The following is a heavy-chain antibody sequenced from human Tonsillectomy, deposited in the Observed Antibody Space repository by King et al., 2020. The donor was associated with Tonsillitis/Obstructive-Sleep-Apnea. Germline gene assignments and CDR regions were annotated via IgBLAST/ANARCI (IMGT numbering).Heavy chain of an antibody. Sequence: QLQESGPGLVKPSETLSLTCTVSGGSINNYYWNWIRQPPGKGLEWMGYIYYTGSTNYNPSLKSRVTISVDTSKNQFSLKLRSVTAADTAVYYCAREALNDDWYPDLWGRGTLVTVSS. D-gene: IGHD1-1*01. CDR3: AREALNDDWYPDL. CDR1: GGSINNYY. CDR2: IYYTGST. J-gene: IGHJ2*01. V-gene: IGHV4-59*01.